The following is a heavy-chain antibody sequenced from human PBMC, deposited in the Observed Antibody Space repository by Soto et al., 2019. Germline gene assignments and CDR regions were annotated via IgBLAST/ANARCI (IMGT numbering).Heavy chain of an antibody. V-gene: IGHV3-30*18. CDR1: GFTFSSYG. D-gene: IGHD1-26*01. CDR2: ISYDGSNK. Sequence: QVQLVESGGGVVQPGRSLRLSCAASGFTFSSYGMHWVRQAPGKGLEWVAVISYDGSNKYYADSVKGRFTISRDNSKNTLYLQRNSLRAEDTAVYYCAKDVVVGATTGLGDYYYYYGMDVWGQGTTVTVSS. J-gene: IGHJ6*02. CDR3: AKDVVVGATTGLGDYYYYYGMDV.